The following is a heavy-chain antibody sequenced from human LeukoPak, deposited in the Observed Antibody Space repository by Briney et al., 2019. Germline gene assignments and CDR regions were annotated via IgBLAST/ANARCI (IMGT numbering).Heavy chain of an antibody. J-gene: IGHJ4*02. Sequence: SETLSLTCTVSGGSISTYYWTWIRQPPGKGLEWIGYIYYTGATSYNPSLKSRVTISVDTSKNQFSLKLTSVTAADTAVYYCAKYRGSGWVIDSWGQGTLVTVSS. CDR2: IYYTGAT. D-gene: IGHD6-19*01. CDR3: AKYRGSGWVIDS. V-gene: IGHV4-59*08. CDR1: GGSISTYY.